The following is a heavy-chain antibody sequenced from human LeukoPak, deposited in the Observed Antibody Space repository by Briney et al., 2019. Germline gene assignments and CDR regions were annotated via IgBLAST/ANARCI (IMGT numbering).Heavy chain of an antibody. D-gene: IGHD3-16*02. Sequence: GGSLRLSCAASGFTFSSYAMSWVRQAPGKGLEWVSAISGSGGSTYYADSVKGRFTIPRDNSKNTLYLQMNSLRAEDTAVYYCAKDPYDYVWGSYRSYYFDYWGQGTLVTVSS. J-gene: IGHJ4*02. CDR2: ISGSGGST. CDR1: GFTFSSYA. V-gene: IGHV3-23*01. CDR3: AKDPYDYVWGSYRSYYFDY.